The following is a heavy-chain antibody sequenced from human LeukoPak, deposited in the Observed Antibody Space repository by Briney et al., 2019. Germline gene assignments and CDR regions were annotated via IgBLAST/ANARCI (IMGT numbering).Heavy chain of an antibody. J-gene: IGHJ4*02. D-gene: IGHD2-2*01. V-gene: IGHV5-51*01. CDR3: ARHCSSTSCYGYYFDY. CDR1: GYSFTNYW. Sequence: GESLKISCKGSGYSFTNYWIGWVRQMPGKGLEWMGIIYPGDSDTRYSPSFQGQVTISADKSISTAYLQWSSLKASDTAMYYCARHCSSTSCYGYYFDYWGQGTLVTVSS. CDR2: IYPGDSDT.